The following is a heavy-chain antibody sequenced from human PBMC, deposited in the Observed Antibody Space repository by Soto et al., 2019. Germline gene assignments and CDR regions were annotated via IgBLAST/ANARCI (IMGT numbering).Heavy chain of an antibody. Sequence: QMQLLESGPGLVKPSETVSLTCTVPGGSIHSGGYYLSWIRHHPGKGLEWLGNSSYCGTTNSNPSLAGSIFISLYTSRNQFSLKVTSVSAADSAVYYCGRGRVYILQNYFDLWGLAILVTVSS. V-gene: IGHV4-31*03. D-gene: IGHD1-7*01. CDR1: GGSIHSGGYY. J-gene: IGHJ5*02. CDR3: GRGRVYILQNYFDL. CDR2: SSYCGTT.